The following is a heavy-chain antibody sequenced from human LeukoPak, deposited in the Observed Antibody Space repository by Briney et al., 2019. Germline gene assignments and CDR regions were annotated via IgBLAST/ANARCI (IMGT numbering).Heavy chain of an antibody. CDR2: VFYSGST. J-gene: IGHJ6*03. V-gene: IGHV4-59*01. Sequence: SETLTLTCTVSGGSISSYYWSWIRQPPEKGLEWIGYVFYSGSTNYNPSLKSRVTISVDTSKNQFSLRLTSVTAADTAVYYCASSSRYYMDVWGKGTTVTVSS. CDR1: GGSISSYY. CDR3: ASSSRYYMDV. D-gene: IGHD6-13*01.